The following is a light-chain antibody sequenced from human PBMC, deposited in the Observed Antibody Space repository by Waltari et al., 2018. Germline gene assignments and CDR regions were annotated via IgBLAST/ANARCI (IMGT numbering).Light chain of an antibody. CDR1: QGIGSW. Sequence: DIQMTQSPATLSASVADRVTLTCRASQGIGSWLAWYQQRPGKAPKLLIDKASSLQSGVPSRFRGSGSETEFTLTISSLQPEDFATYYCQQYYSYWTFGQGTRVEMK. CDR2: KAS. V-gene: IGKV1-5*03. J-gene: IGKJ1*01. CDR3: QQYYSYWT.